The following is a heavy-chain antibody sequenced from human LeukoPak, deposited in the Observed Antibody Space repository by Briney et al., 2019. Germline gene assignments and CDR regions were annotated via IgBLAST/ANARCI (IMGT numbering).Heavy chain of an antibody. J-gene: IGHJ3*02. D-gene: IGHD1-26*01. CDR2: IYPGDSDT. V-gene: IGHV5-51*01. CDR3: ARELATNVCGAFDI. Sequence: GESLKVSCKGSGYSFSTYWIGWVRQMPGKGLEWMGTIYPGDSDTRYSPSFQGRVTFSADKSINTAYLQWSSLKASDTAIYYCARELATNVCGAFDIWGQGTTVTVSS. CDR1: GYSFSTYW.